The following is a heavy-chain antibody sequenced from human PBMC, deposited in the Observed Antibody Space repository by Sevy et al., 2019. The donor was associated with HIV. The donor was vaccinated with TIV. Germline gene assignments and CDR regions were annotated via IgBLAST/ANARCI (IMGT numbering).Heavy chain of an antibody. CDR3: ARAKYPYGSGSYYNFDY. CDR2: IIPIFGTA. D-gene: IGHD3-10*01. V-gene: IGHV1-69*13. J-gene: IGHJ4*02. CDR1: GGTFSSYA. Sequence: ASVKVSCKASGGTFSSYAISWVRQAPGQGLEWMGGIIPIFGTANYAQKFQGRVTITADESTGTADMGRSSLRSEDTAVYYWARAKYPYGSGSYYNFDYWGQGTLVTVSS.